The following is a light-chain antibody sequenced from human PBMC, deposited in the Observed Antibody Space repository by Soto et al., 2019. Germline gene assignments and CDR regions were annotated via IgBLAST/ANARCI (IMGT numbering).Light chain of an antibody. CDR3: QQRSNWPRT. CDR1: QSLRATY. Sequence: EIVLTQSPGILSLSPGERATLSCRASQSLRATYVAWYQQRPGQAPRLLIYGASFRATGIPARFSGRGSGTDFTLSISSLQPEDFAVYYCQQRSNWPRTFGQGTKVDIK. CDR2: GAS. J-gene: IGKJ1*01. V-gene: IGKV3D-20*02.